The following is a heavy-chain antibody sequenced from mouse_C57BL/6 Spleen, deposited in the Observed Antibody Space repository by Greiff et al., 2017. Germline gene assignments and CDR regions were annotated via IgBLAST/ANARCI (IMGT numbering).Heavy chain of an antibody. D-gene: IGHD3-2*02. Sequence: QVQLQHPGAELVMPGASVKVSCKASGYTFTSYWLHWVKQRPGQGLAWIGRIHPSVSDTNYNQKFKGKATLTVDKSSSTAYMQLSSLTSEDSAVYYCAIETAQATWFAYWGQGTLVTVSA. CDR3: AIETAQATWFAY. J-gene: IGHJ3*01. CDR2: IHPSVSDT. CDR1: GYTFTSYW. V-gene: IGHV1-74*01.